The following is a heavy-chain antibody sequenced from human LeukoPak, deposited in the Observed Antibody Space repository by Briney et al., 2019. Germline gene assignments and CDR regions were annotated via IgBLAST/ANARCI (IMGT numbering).Heavy chain of an antibody. Sequence: SETLSLTCTVSGGSISSGGYCWSWIRQPPGKGLEWIGYIYHSGSTYYNPSLKSRVTISVDRSKNQFSLKLSSVTAADTAVYYCARVSLVRGAPDYYFDYWGQGTLVTVSS. CDR3: ARVSLVRGAPDYYFDY. CDR1: GGSISSGGYC. D-gene: IGHD3-10*01. J-gene: IGHJ4*02. V-gene: IGHV4-30-2*01. CDR2: IYHSGST.